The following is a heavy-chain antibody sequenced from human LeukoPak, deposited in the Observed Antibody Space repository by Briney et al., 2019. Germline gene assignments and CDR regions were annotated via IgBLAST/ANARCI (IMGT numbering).Heavy chain of an antibody. CDR2: IYYSGST. Sequence: SETLSLTCTVSGGSISSSSYYWGWIRQPPGKGLEWIGSIYYSGSTYYNPSLKSRVTMSVDTSKNQFSLKLSSVTAADTAVYYCARDREYYDSSGYSHYYYYYMDVWGKGTTVTISS. CDR3: ARDREYYDSSGYSHYYYYYMDV. D-gene: IGHD3-22*01. V-gene: IGHV4-39*07. CDR1: GGSISSSSYY. J-gene: IGHJ6*03.